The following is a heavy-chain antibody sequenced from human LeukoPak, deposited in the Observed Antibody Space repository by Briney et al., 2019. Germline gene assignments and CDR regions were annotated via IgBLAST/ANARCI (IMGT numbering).Heavy chain of an antibody. CDR2: IYSGGST. D-gene: IGHD2-21*02. Sequence: PGGSLRLSCAASGFTVSSNYMSWVRQAPGKGLEWVSVIYSGGSTYYADSVKGRFTISRDNSKNTLYLQMNSLRAEDTAVYYCARYQQCGFDCYVLDSWGQGTLVTVSS. V-gene: IGHV3-66*01. CDR1: GFTVSSNY. CDR3: ARYQQCGFDCYVLDS. J-gene: IGHJ4*02.